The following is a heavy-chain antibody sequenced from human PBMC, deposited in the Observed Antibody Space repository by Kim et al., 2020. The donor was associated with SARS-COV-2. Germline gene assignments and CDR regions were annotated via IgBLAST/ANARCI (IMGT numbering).Heavy chain of an antibody. Sequence: SVKVSCKASGGTFSSYAISWVRQAPGQGLEWMGGIIPIFGTANYAQKFQGRVTITADESTSTAYMELSSLRSEDTAVYYCARVYTFGGVIVSDLGAFDIWGQGTMVTVSS. CDR1: GGTFSSYA. D-gene: IGHD3-16*02. J-gene: IGHJ3*02. V-gene: IGHV1-69*13. CDR2: IIPIFGTA. CDR3: ARVYTFGGVIVSDLGAFDI.